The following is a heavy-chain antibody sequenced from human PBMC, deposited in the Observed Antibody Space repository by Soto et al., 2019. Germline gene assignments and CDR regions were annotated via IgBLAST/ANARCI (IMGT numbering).Heavy chain of an antibody. CDR1: GSTFSSY. CDR2: ISNSGSPI. Sequence: GGSLRLSCAASGSTFSSYEITGSVQAPRKAPEWVSYISNSGSPIYYAAPVKRRFTISRDNAKNSPYLQMNSLRAEDTAVYYCARHQILYSYYNMDVWGQGTTVTVSS. J-gene: IGHJ6*02. V-gene: IGHV3-48*03. D-gene: IGHD1-26*01. CDR3: ARHQILYSYYNMDV.